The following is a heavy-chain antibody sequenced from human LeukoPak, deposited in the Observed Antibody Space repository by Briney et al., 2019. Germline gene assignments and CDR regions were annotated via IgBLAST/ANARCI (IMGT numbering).Heavy chain of an antibody. CDR1: GGSISSSSYY. Sequence: PSETLSLTCTVSGGSISSSSYYWGWIRQPPGKGLEWIGSIYYSGSTYYNPSLKSRVTISVDTSKNQFSLRLSSVTAADTAVYYCARQQQGNLDYWGQGTLVTVSS. CDR3: ARQQQGNLDY. CDR2: IYYSGST. J-gene: IGHJ4*02. V-gene: IGHV4-39*01. D-gene: IGHD6-13*01.